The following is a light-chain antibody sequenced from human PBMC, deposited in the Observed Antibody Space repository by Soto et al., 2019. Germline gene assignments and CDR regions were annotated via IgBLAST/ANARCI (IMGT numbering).Light chain of an antibody. Sequence: AIQMTQSPSSLSASVGDRVAISCRASQDIRNTLAWYQQKPGEAPKLLIFAASNLQSGVPSRFSGSGSVTDFTLAITGLQPEDFATYFCQKYDTAPLTFGGGTKVDIK. CDR3: QKYDTAPLT. CDR1: QDIRNT. V-gene: IGKV1-6*01. CDR2: AAS. J-gene: IGKJ4*01.